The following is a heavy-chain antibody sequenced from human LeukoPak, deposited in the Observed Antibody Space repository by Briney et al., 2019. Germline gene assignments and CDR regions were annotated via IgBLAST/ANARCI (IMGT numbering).Heavy chain of an antibody. Sequence: GGSLRLSCAVSGFTFSSYAMSWVRQAPGKGLEWVSAITGSGGSTYYADSVKGRFTISRDNSKNTLYVQMNSLRAEDTAVYYCATERNWVFDYWGQGTLVTVSS. V-gene: IGHV3-23*01. J-gene: IGHJ4*02. CDR3: ATERNWVFDY. D-gene: IGHD7-27*01. CDR1: GFTFSSYA. CDR2: ITGSGGST.